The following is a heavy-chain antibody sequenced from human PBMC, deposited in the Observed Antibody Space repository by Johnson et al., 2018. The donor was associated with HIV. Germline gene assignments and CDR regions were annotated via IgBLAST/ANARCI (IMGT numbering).Heavy chain of an antibody. CDR2: IRYDGSNN. J-gene: IGHJ3*02. CDR1: GFTFSNYG. Sequence: QLQLVESGGGVVQPGGSLRLSCAASGFTFSNYGMQWVRQAPGKGLEWVAFIRYDGSNNYYADSVKGRFTISRDNSKNTLYLQMNSLRAEDTAVYYCAKEGRYVEGAFDIWGQGTMVTVSS. D-gene: IGHD5-12*01. V-gene: IGHV3-30*02. CDR3: AKEGRYVEGAFDI.